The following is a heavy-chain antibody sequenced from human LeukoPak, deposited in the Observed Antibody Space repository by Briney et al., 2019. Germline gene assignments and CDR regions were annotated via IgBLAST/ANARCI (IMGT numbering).Heavy chain of an antibody. Sequence: SETLSLTCTVSGGSISSGDYYWSWIRQPPGKGLEWIGYIYYSGSTYYNPSLKSRVTISVDTSKNQFSLKLSSVTAADTAVYYCARGAGGDYYDSSGYYVWGQGTLVTASS. CDR1: GGSISSGDYY. CDR2: IYYSGST. J-gene: IGHJ4*02. D-gene: IGHD3-22*01. V-gene: IGHV4-30-4*01. CDR3: ARGAGGDYYDSSGYYV.